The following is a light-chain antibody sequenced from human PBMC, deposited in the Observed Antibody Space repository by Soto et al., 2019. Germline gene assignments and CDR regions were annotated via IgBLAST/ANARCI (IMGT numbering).Light chain of an antibody. J-gene: IGLJ2*01. CDR2: LEGSGSY. Sequence: QPVLTQSSSASASLGSSVKLTCTLSSGHSSYIIAWHQQQPGKAPRYLMKLEGSGSYNKGSGVPDRFSGSSSGADRYLTLSNLQFEDEADYYCETWGSNTRVFGGGTKLTVL. V-gene: IGLV4-60*02. CDR1: SGHSSYI. CDR3: ETWGSNTRV.